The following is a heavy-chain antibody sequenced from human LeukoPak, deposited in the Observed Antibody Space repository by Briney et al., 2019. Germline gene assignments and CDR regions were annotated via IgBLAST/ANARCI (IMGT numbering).Heavy chain of an antibody. Sequence: ASVKVSCKASGYTFTSYDINWVRQATGQGLEWMGWMNPNSGNTGYAQKFQGRVTITRNTSISTAYMELSSLRSEDTAVYYCARGLKVVTMVRGVITLYYYYMDVWGKGTTVTVPS. V-gene: IGHV1-8*03. CDR3: ARGLKVVTMVRGVITLYYYYMDV. D-gene: IGHD3-10*01. CDR1: GYTFTSYD. J-gene: IGHJ6*03. CDR2: MNPNSGNT.